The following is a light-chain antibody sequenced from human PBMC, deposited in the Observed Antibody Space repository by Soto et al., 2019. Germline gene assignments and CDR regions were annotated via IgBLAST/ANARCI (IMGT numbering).Light chain of an antibody. CDR3: QQSYSTLGIT. CDR2: AAS. J-gene: IGKJ5*01. V-gene: IGKV1-39*01. CDR1: QSISSY. Sequence: IQMPQSTSSLSASVGDRVTITCRASQSISSYLNWYQQKPGKAPKLLIYAASSLQSGVPSRFSGSGSGTDFTLTISSLQPEDFATYYCQQSYSTLGITFGQGTRLEI.